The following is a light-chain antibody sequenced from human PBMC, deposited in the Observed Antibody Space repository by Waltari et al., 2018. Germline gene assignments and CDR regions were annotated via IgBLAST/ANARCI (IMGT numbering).Light chain of an antibody. J-gene: IGLJ2*01. Sequence: QPVLTQSSSASASLGSSFKLTCTLSSGHSSYSIPWHQQQPGKAPRYLMKLEGSGSYNKGSGVPDRFSGSSSGADRYLTISNLQYEDEADYYCETWDSNTWVFGGGTKLTVL. CDR2: LEGSGSY. V-gene: IGLV4-60*02. CDR3: ETWDSNTWV. CDR1: SGHSSYS.